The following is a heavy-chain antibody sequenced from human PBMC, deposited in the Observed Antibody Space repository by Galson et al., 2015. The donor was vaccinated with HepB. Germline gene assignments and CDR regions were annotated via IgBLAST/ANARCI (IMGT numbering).Heavy chain of an antibody. CDR2: IDWDDDK. V-gene: IGHV2-70*04. J-gene: IGHJ6*02. Sequence: PALVKPTQTLTLTCTFSGFSLSTSGMRVSWIRQPPGEALEWLARIDWDDDKFYSTSLKTRLTISKDSSKNQVVLTMTNMDPVDTATYYCARTPSWPYGMDVWGQGTTVTVSS. CDR1: GFSLSTSGMR. CDR3: ARTPSWPYGMDV.